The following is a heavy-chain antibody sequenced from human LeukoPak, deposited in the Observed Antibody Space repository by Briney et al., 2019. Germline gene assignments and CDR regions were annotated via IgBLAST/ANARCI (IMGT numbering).Heavy chain of an antibody. D-gene: IGHD6-19*01. CDR1: GYIFPSFG. V-gene: IGHV1-18*01. CDR3: ARDEIIAVAERSLDY. CDR2: ISAYYGHK. J-gene: IGHJ4*02. Sequence: ATVKLFCKASGYIFPSFGISWVRQAPGQGFEWMGWISAYYGHKNCAQKLRGRLNVTTDISTSTAYMELRSLRSDDTAVYYCARDEIIAVAERSLDYWGQGTLVTVSS.